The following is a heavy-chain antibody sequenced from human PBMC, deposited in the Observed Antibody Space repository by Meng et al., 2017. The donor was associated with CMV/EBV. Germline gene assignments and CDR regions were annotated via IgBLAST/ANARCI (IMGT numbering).Heavy chain of an antibody. CDR3: ARGTFGVVTKAIDY. V-gene: IGHV4-61*01. CDR1: GGSVSSGSYY. J-gene: IGHJ4*02. CDR2: IYYSGST. D-gene: IGHD3-3*02. Sequence: ESLKISCPVSGGSVSSGSYYWSWIRQPPGQGLEWIGYIYYSGSTNYNPSLKSRVTISVDTSKNQFSLKLSSVTAADTAVYYCARGTFGVVTKAIDYWGQGTLVTVSS.